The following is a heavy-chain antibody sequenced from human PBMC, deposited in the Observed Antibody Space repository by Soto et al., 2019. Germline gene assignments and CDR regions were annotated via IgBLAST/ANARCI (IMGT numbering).Heavy chain of an antibody. D-gene: IGHD2-2*01. CDR1: GYTFTNYY. CDR2: SNPSGGST. Sequence: VASVKVSCKASGYTFTNYYIHWVRQAPGEGLEWMGISNPSGGSTTYAQRFQGRVTMTRETSTTTVYMELSSLRAEDTAVYYCARDIVLAPAARGRYYHGRDVWGQGTPVPVSS. J-gene: IGHJ6*02. V-gene: IGHV1-46*01. CDR3: ARDIVLAPAARGRYYHGRDV.